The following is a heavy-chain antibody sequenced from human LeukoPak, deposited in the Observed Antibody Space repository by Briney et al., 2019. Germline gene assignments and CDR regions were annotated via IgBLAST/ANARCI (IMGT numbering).Heavy chain of an antibody. CDR3: ARACSGGSCYGAFDI. Sequence: GWSLRLSCAASGFTFSSYAMSWFRQAPGKGLEGVSAISGSGGSTYYADSVKGRFTISRDNSKNTLYLQMNSLRAEDTAVYYCARACSGGSCYGAFDIWGQGTMVTVSS. CDR1: GFTFSSYA. V-gene: IGHV3-23*01. D-gene: IGHD2-15*01. J-gene: IGHJ3*02. CDR2: ISGSGGST.